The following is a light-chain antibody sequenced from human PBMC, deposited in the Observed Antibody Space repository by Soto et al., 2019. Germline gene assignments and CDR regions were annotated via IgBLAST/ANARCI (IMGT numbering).Light chain of an antibody. Sequence: DIVLTESPDTLYLSPGESATLSCRASQSVRTYLAWYQVKPGQAPRLLIYDASRRASGVPARFSGSGSGTDFTLTISSLEPEDFALYYCQQRNTWPPITFGQGTRLAIK. CDR3: QQRNTWPPIT. V-gene: IGKV3-11*01. CDR1: QSVRTY. CDR2: DAS. J-gene: IGKJ5*01.